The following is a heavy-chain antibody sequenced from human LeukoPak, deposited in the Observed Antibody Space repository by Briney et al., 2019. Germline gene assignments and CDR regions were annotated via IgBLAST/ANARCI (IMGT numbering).Heavy chain of an antibody. J-gene: IGHJ4*02. CDR2: IFYIGST. CDR1: GGSISSSRHY. CDR3: ARRYYGSGSYNYFDY. Sequence: KPSETLSLTCSVSGGSISSSRHYWDWIRQPPGKGLEWIGSIFYIGSTYFNPSLKSRVTISVDTSKNHFSLKLSSVTAADTAVYYCARRYYGSGSYNYFDYWGQGSLVTVSS. D-gene: IGHD3-10*01. V-gene: IGHV4-39*02.